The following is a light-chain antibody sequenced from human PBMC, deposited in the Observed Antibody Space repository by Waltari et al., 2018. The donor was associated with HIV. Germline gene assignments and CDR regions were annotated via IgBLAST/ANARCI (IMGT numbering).Light chain of an antibody. J-gene: IGLJ2*01. Sequence: QSALTQPASVSGSPGQSITISCTGTSSAVGGYNYVSWYKQHPGKAPKLMIYDVSNRPSGVSNRFSGSKAGNTASLTISGLQAEDEADYYCSSYTSSSTVVFGGGTKLTVL. CDR2: DVS. CDR3: SSYTSSSTVV. V-gene: IGLV2-14*03. CDR1: SSAVGGYNY.